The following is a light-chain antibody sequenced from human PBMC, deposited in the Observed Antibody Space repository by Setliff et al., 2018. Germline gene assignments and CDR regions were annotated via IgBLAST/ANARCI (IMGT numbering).Light chain of an antibody. CDR2: EVS. V-gene: IGLV2-8*01. CDR3: SSYAGSNNPYV. Sequence: PGQSVTISCTGTSSDVGGYNYVSWYQQHPGKAPKLMIYEVSKRPSGVPDRFSGSKSGNTASLTVSGLQAEDEADYYCSSYAGSNNPYVFGTGTKV. CDR1: SSDVGGYNY. J-gene: IGLJ1*01.